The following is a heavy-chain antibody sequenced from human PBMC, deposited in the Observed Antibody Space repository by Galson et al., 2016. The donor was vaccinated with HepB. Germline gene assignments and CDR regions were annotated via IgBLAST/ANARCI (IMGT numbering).Heavy chain of an antibody. CDR1: GFTFSRYA. CDR3: AKDYVGGSYLLTQFDY. D-gene: IGHD3-16*02. J-gene: IGHJ4*02. Sequence: LRLSCAASGFTFSRYAMTWVRQAPGKGLEWVSGLSGSGAHPYYADPVKGRFTISRDNSKNTLYLQMNSLRVEDPAVYYCAKDYVGGSYLLTQFDYWGQGTLVTVSS. V-gene: IGHV3-23*01. CDR2: LSGSGAHP.